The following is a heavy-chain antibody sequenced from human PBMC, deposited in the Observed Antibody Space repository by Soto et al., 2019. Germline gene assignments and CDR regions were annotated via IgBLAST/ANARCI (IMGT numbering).Heavy chain of an antibody. CDR2: IIPIFGTA. CDR3: ARAAVAGPYNWFDP. D-gene: IGHD6-19*01. CDR1: GGTVSSYA. V-gene: IGHV1-69*13. J-gene: IGHJ5*02. Sequence: ASVKVSCKASGGTVSSYAISWVRQAPGQGLEWMGGIIPIFGTANYAQKFQGRVTITADESTSTAYMELSSLRSEDTAVYYCARAAVAGPYNWFDPWGQGTLVTVSS.